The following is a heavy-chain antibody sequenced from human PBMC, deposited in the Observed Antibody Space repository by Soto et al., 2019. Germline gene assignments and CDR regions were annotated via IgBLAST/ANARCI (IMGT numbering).Heavy chain of an antibody. CDR2: IMGSGGRT. CDR3: ATGGANWYFDY. V-gene: IGHV3-23*01. Sequence: EVQLLESGGGWVQPGGSLRLACGASGFRFSIYPMCWVLQAPGTGLESVSVIMGSGGRTYYADSVQGRITISRDDTQTTVFLQSTSLKATDTATYYCATGGANWYFDYWGQGTLVTVTS. D-gene: IGHD1-1*01. CDR1: GFRFSIYP. J-gene: IGHJ4*02.